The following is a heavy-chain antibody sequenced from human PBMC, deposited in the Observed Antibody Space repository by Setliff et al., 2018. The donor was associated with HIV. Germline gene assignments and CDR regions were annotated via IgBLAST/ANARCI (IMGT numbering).Heavy chain of an antibody. CDR1: GFTFSSFA. J-gene: IGHJ4*02. D-gene: IGHD6-19*01. V-gene: IGHV3-23*01. Sequence: PGGSLRLSCAASGFTFSSFAMSWVRQAPGKGLEWISSISGSDGSTHYADSVKGRFTISRDNSKNMVFLQMNSLRPEDTALYYCAKGASGWSPDYWGQGTLVTVSS. CDR3: AKGASGWSPDY. CDR2: ISGSDGST.